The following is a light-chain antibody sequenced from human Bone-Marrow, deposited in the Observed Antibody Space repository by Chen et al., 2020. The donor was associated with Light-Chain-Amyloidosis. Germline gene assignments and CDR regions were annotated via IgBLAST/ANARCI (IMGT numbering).Light chain of an antibody. CDR3: QSADSSGTYEVI. CDR2: RDT. CDR1: DLPTKY. Sequence: SYELTQPPSVSVSPGQTARITCSGDDLPTKYAYWYQQKPGQAPVLVIPRDTERPSAISDRFSGSSSGTTATLTISGVQAEDEADYHCQSADSSGTYEVIFGGGTKLTVL. J-gene: IGLJ2*01. V-gene: IGLV3-25*03.